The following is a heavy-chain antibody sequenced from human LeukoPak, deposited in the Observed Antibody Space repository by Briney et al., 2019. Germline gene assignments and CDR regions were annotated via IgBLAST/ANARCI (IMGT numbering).Heavy chain of an antibody. D-gene: IGHD6-19*01. CDR3: AKSSGWNYYYYYMDV. CDR2: TSSSSTYI. CDR1: GFTFSNYG. J-gene: IGHJ6*03. Sequence: PGGSLRLSCAASGFTFSNYGMNWVRQAPGKGLEWVSSTSSSSTYIYYADSVKGRFTISRDNAKNSLYLQMNSLRAEDTAVYYCAKSSGWNYYYYYMDVWGKGTTVIASS. V-gene: IGHV3-21*01.